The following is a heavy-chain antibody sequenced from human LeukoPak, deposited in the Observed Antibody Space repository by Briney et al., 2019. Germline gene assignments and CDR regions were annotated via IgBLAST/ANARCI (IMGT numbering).Heavy chain of an antibody. Sequence: ASVKVSCKSSGGTFTDYGISWVRHALGQGLEWMGRIIPIFTTANYAQKFQGRVTITADTSTNTAYMELTSLRSEDTAVYYCASDGGFEYYFDYWGQGTLLTLSS. CDR2: IIPIFTTA. CDR1: GGTFTDYG. D-gene: IGHD2/OR15-2a*01. V-gene: IGHV1-69*06. J-gene: IGHJ4*02. CDR3: ASDGGFEYYFDY.